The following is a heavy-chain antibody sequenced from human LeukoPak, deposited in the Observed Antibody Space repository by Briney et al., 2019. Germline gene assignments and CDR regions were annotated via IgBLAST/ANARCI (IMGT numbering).Heavy chain of an antibody. J-gene: IGHJ6*03. CDR1: GGSISSSSYY. CDR2: IYYSGST. V-gene: IGHV4-39*01. CDR3: ARLIYGSGSYYSYYMDV. D-gene: IGHD3-10*01. Sequence: SETLSLTCTISGGSISSSSYYWGWIRQPPGKGLEWIGSIYYSGSTYYNPSLKSRVTISVDTSKNQFSLKLSSVTAADTAVYYCARLIYGSGSYYSYYMDVWGKGTTVTISS.